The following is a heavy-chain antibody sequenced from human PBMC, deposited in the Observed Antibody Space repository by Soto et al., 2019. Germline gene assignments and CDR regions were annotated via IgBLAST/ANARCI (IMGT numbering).Heavy chain of an antibody. CDR3: SKSPMAPTFHYRMYF. J-gene: IGHJ6*02. Sequence: EVQVVESGGGLVQPGGSLRVSCAASELTFSSFWVSWVRQAPGKGLEWVADINEDGTEKYYADAVKGRFTISRDNSKNSPYLLINNLRAADTAVYFCSKSPMAPTFHYRMYFWGQGTTVTVSS. V-gene: IGHV3-7*05. CDR2: INEDGTEK. CDR1: ELTFSSFW.